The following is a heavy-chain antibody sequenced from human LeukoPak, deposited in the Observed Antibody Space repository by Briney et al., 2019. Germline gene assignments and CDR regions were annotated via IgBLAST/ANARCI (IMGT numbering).Heavy chain of an antibody. CDR2: ISGSGDRT. CDR1: GFTFSSCS. Sequence: GGSLRLSCEASGFTFSSCSLTWVRQAPGKGLEWVSAISGSGDRTYYADSVKGRFTISRDNSKNTLNLQMNSLRAEDTAVYYCAKTAYYGSGSANYYYGMDVWGQGTTVTVSS. J-gene: IGHJ6*02. V-gene: IGHV3-23*01. D-gene: IGHD3-10*01. CDR3: AKTAYYGSGSANYYYGMDV.